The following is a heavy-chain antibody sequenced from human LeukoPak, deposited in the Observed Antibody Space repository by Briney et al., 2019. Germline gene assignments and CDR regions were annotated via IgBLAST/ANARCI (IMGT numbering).Heavy chain of an antibody. D-gene: IGHD1-26*01. CDR1: GYTFTSYD. Sequence: ASVKVSCKASGYTFTSYDINWVRQAPGQGLEWMGWISAYNGNTNYAQKLQGRDTMTTNTSTSTAYMELRSLRSDDTAVYYCARYSRGSSYYNNWFDPWGQGTLVTVSS. CDR3: ARYSRGSSYYNNWFDP. J-gene: IGHJ5*02. CDR2: ISAYNGNT. V-gene: IGHV1-18*01.